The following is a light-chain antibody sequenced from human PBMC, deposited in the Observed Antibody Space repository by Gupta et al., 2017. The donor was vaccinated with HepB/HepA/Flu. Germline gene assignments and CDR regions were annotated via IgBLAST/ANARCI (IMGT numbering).Light chain of an antibody. CDR1: SSDVGGYKY. CDR2: DVS. J-gene: IGLJ3*02. CDR3: CSYTSSSTWV. V-gene: IGLV2-14*01. Sequence: QSALTQPASVSGSPGQSITISCTGTSSDVGGYKYVSWYQQHPGKAPKLMIYDVSNRPSGVSNRFSGSKSGNTASLTISGLQAEDEADDYCCSYTSSSTWVFGGGTKLTVL.